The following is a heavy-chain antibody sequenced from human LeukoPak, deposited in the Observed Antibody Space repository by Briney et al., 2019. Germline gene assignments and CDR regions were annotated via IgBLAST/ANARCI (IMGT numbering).Heavy chain of an antibody. CDR3: AREAGISSVRPLDY. Sequence: KTSETLSLTCSVSGGSLKSNYWTWIRQPAGKGLEWIGRVSTTGSPNYNGFLKSRLTMSVDTSKNQFSLKLSSVTAADTAVYYCAREAGISSVRPLDYWGQGTLVTVSS. V-gene: IGHV4-4*07. CDR2: VSTTGSP. CDR1: GGSLKSNY. D-gene: IGHD6-19*01. J-gene: IGHJ4*02.